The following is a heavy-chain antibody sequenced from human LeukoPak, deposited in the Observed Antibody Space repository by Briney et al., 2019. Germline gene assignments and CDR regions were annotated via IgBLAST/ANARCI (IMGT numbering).Heavy chain of an antibody. Sequence: SETLSLTCAVYGGSFSGYYWSWIRQPPGKGLEWIGEINHSGSTNYNPSLKGRVTISVDTSKNQFSLKLTSVTAADTAVYYCARAPPVTAAKGSFDYWGQGTLVTVSS. CDR3: ARAPPVTAAKGSFDY. D-gene: IGHD2-2*01. J-gene: IGHJ4*02. CDR1: GGSFSGYY. V-gene: IGHV4-34*01. CDR2: INHSGST.